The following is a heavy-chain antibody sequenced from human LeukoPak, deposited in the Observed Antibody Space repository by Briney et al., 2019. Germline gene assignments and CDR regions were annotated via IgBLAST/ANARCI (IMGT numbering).Heavy chain of an antibody. CDR2: INSDGSST. D-gene: IGHD3-10*01. Sequence: PGGSLRLSCAASGFTFSSYWMHWVRHAPGKGLVWVSRINSDGSSTSYADSVKGRFTISRDNAKNTLYLQMNSLRAEDTAVYYCARAVRYYGSGFSYWGQGTLVTVSS. J-gene: IGHJ4*02. CDR3: ARAVRYYGSGFSY. CDR1: GFTFSSYW. V-gene: IGHV3-74*01.